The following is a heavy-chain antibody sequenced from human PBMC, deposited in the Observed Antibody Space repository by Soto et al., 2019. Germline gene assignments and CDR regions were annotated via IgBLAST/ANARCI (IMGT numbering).Heavy chain of an antibody. CDR2: IKEDGSGK. V-gene: IGHV3-7*01. J-gene: IGHJ4*02. CDR1: GSTFEIHW. Sequence: GGSLRLSCEASGSTFEIHWMTWVRQAPGKALEWVANIKEDGSGKYYADSVKGRFTISRDNAKNTLYLQMNSLRAEDTAVYYCARDGIDFLSGYYLAYYFDYWGPGILVTVSS. CDR3: ARDGIDFLSGYYLAYYFDY. D-gene: IGHD3-3*01.